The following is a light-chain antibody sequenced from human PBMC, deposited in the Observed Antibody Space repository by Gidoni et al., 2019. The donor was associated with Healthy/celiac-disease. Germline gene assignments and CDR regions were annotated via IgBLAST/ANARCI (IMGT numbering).Light chain of an antibody. Sequence: SVGDRVTITCRASQGISSYLAWYQQKPGKAPKLLIYAASTLQSGVPSRFSGSGSGTDFTLTISSLQPEDFATYYCQQLNSYAPEEFTFGPGTKVDIK. V-gene: IGKV1-9*01. CDR3: QQLNSYAPEEFT. J-gene: IGKJ3*01. CDR2: AAS. CDR1: QGISSY.